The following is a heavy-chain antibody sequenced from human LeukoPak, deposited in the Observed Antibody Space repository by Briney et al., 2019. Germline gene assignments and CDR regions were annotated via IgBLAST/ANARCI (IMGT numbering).Heavy chain of an antibody. CDR3: AKDIQLWPHGDY. V-gene: IGHV3-23*01. CDR2: ISGSGGST. Sequence: GGYLRLSCAASGFTFSSYAMSWVRQAPGKGLEWVSAISGSGGSTYYADSVKGRFTISRDNSKDTLYLQMNSLRAEDTAVYYCAKDIQLWPHGDYWGQGTLVTVSS. J-gene: IGHJ4*02. D-gene: IGHD5-18*01. CDR1: GFTFSSYA.